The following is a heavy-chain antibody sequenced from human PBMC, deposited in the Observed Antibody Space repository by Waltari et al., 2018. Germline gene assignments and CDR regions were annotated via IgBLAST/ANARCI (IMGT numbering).Heavy chain of an antibody. J-gene: IGHJ4*02. V-gene: IGHV5-51*01. D-gene: IGHD6-13*01. CDR2: IYPGDSDT. Sequence: GLEWMGIIYPGDSDTRYSPSFQGQVTISADKSISTAYLQWSSLKASDTAMYYCARHGGPWKQGSWYDDFDYWGQGTLVTVSS. CDR3: ARHGGPWKQGSWYDDFDY.